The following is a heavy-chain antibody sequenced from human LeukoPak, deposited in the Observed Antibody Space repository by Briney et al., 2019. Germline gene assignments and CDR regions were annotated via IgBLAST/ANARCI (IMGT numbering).Heavy chain of an antibody. Sequence: SETLSLTCTVSGGSISSGSYYWSWIRQPAGKGLEWIGRIYTTGSTNYNPSLKSRVTISVDTSKNQFSLKLSSVTAADTAVYYCARVSDYGSGSYYYYYYMDVWGKGTTVTVSS. CDR3: ARVSDYGSGSYYYYYYMDV. CDR2: IYTTGST. CDR1: GGSISSGSYY. D-gene: IGHD3-10*01. V-gene: IGHV4-61*02. J-gene: IGHJ6*03.